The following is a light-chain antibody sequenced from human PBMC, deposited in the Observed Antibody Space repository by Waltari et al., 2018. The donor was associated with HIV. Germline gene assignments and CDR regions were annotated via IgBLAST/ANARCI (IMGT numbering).Light chain of an antibody. CDR1: SGALGNYNF. Sequence: QSALTQPRSVSGSPGQSVTISCTGTSGALGNYNFFSWYQHHPGTAPKLIIYDVTKRPSGVPARFSGSKSANTASLTISGLRADDEADYYCCAYAGGWVFGGGTKVTVL. J-gene: IGLJ3*02. V-gene: IGLV2-11*01. CDR2: DVT. CDR3: CAYAGGWV.